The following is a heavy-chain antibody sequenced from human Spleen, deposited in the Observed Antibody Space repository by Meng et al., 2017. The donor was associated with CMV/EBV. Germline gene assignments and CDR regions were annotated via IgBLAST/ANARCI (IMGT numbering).Heavy chain of an antibody. D-gene: IGHD6-19*01. V-gene: IGHV3-23*01. CDR3: ARERMWGGLERSGWYYYGLDV. CDR2: ISGSASNT. Sequence: SCKASGFTFRSYAMSWVRQAPGKGLEWVSVISGSASNTYYADSVKGRFTVSRDNSKDTLYLQMSSLRAEDTAVYYCARERMWGGLERSGWYYYGLDVWGQGTTVTVSS. J-gene: IGHJ6*02. CDR1: GFTFRSYA.